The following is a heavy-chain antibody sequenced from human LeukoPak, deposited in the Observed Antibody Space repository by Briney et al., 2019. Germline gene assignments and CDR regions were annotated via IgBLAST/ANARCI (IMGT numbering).Heavy chain of an antibody. V-gene: IGHV4-59*08. CDR2: IYYSGST. Sequence: SETLSLTCTVSGGSISSYYWSWIRQPPGKGLEWIGYIYYSGSTNYNPSFKSRVTISVDTSKNQFSLKLSSVTAADTAVYYCARHVIMGATTSYYCGMDVWGQGPTATVPS. J-gene: IGHJ6*02. D-gene: IGHD1-26*01. CDR1: GGSISSYY. CDR3: ARHVIMGATTSYYCGMDV.